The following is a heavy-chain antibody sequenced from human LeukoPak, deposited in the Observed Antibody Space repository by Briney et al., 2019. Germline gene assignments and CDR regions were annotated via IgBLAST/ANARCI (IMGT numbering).Heavy chain of an antibody. V-gene: IGHV1-18*01. CDR1: GYTFTNYG. J-gene: IGHJ6*03. CDR2: ISAYHGST. D-gene: IGHD3-10*01. Sequence: ASVRVSCKASGYTFTNYGISWIRQAPGQGLEWMGWISAYHGSTNYAQKLLGRVTMTRDTSTNTAYMDLTSLSSDDTAVYYCARAVTIFVNHASGSGAYHYYMDVWGKGTTVTISS. CDR3: ARAVTIFVNHASGSGAYHYYMDV.